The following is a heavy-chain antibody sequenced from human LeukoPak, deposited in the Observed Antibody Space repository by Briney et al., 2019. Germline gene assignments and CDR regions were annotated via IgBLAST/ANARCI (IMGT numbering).Heavy chain of an antibody. CDR2: ISSSSSYI. D-gene: IGHD1-26*01. J-gene: IGHJ4*02. V-gene: IGHV3-21*04. CDR3: ARAFFPTVGAYDY. CDR1: GFTFSSYS. Sequence: PGGSLRLSCAASGFTFSSYSMNWVRQAPGKGLEWVSSISSSSSYIYYADSVKGRFTTSRDNAKNSLYLQMNSLRAEDTALYYCARAFFPTVGAYDYWGQGTLVTVSS.